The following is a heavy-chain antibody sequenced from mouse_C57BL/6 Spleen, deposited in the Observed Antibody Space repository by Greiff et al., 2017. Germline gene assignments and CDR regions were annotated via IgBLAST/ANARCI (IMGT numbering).Heavy chain of an antibody. J-gene: IGHJ2*01. D-gene: IGHD2-5*01. CDR3: ARGTYYSNYFDY. CDR2: ISDGGSYT. CDR1: GFTFSSYA. Sequence: LVESGGGLVKPGGSLKLSCAASGFTFSSYAMSWVRQTPEKRLEWVATISDGGSYTYYPDNVKGRFTISRDNAKNNLYLQMSHLKSEDTAMYYCARGTYYSNYFDYWGQGTTLTVSS. V-gene: IGHV5-4*01.